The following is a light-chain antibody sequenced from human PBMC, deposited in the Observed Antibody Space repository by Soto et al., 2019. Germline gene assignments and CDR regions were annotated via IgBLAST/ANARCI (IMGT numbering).Light chain of an antibody. CDR1: QSVTSSY. V-gene: IGKV3-20*01. Sequence: DIVLTQSPGTLSLSPGERATLSCRASQSVTSSYLAWYQQKPGQTPRLLIYGASTRATGIPDRFSGSGSGTDFTLAISRLEPEDFAVYYCQQYGGSLTFGGATKVE. J-gene: IGKJ4*01. CDR3: QQYGGSLT. CDR2: GAS.